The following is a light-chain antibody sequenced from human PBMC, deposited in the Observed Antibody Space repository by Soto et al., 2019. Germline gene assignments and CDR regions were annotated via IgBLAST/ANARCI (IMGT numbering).Light chain of an antibody. CDR3: QQYDSSPWT. Sequence: EIVLTQSPGTLSLSPGERATLSCRASQSVSSSYLAWYQQKPGQAPRLLIYGASSRATGIPDRFSGSGSGTDFTLTISRLEPDDFAVYYCQQYDSSPWTFGQGTTVEVK. J-gene: IGKJ1*01. CDR2: GAS. CDR1: QSVSSSY. V-gene: IGKV3-20*01.